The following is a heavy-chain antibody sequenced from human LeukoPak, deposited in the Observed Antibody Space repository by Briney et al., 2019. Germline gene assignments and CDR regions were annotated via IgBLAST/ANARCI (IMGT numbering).Heavy chain of an antibody. Sequence: PGGSLRLSCTASGFTFSTYAMHWVRQAPGKGLEWVAVISYDGSKKYYSDSVKGRFTISRDNSKNTLFLQMNSLRAEDTAVYSCARSGSSWYSGWFDPWGQGTLVTVSS. V-gene: IGHV3-30*04. CDR3: ARSGSSWYSGWFDP. CDR2: ISYDGSKK. D-gene: IGHD6-13*01. CDR1: GFTFSTYA. J-gene: IGHJ5*02.